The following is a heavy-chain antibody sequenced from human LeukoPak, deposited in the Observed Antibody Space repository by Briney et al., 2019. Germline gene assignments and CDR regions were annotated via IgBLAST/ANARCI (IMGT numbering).Heavy chain of an antibody. V-gene: IGHV1-8*01. Sequence: GASVKVSCKASGYTFTSYDINWVRQATGQGLEWMGWMNPNSGNIGYAQKFQGRVTMTRNTSISTAYMELSSLRSEDTAVYYCARGDRITMVRGVTYYYYYYMDVWGKGTTVTVSS. D-gene: IGHD3-10*01. CDR1: GYTFTSYD. CDR3: ARGDRITMVRGVTYYYYYYMDV. J-gene: IGHJ6*03. CDR2: MNPNSGNI.